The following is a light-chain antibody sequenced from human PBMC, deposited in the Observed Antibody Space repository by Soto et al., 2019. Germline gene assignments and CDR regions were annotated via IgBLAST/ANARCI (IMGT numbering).Light chain of an antibody. CDR3: AAWDDSIWV. J-gene: IGLJ3*02. V-gene: IGLV1-44*01. Sequence: QSVLAQPPSASGTPGQRVTISCSGSNSNIGSHTVNWYQQLPGTAPKLLMYSDNQRPSGVPDRFSGSKSGTSASLAISGLQSDDEADYSCAAWDDSIWVFGGGTKVTVL. CDR2: SDN. CDR1: NSNIGSHT.